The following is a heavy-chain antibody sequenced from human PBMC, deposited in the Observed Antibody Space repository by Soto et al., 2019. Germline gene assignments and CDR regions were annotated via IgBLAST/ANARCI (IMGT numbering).Heavy chain of an antibody. CDR1: GQSFSGHS. J-gene: IGHJ4*02. V-gene: IGHV4-34*01. Sequence: QVQLQQWGAGLVKPSETLSLSCAVYGQSFSGHSWAWIRQPPGKGLEWIGEINESGSTYDNPSLKTRVTISPATSKDQFSLKLSSVSAADSATYFSARGSGIVALPGELEDVKYDYWGQGTLVNVSS. CDR2: INESGST. D-gene: IGHD1-1*01. CDR3: ARGSGIVALPGELEDVKYDY.